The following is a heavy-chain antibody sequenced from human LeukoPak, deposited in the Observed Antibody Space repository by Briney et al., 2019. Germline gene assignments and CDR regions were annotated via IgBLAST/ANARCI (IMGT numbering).Heavy chain of an antibody. CDR1: GFTFSDFG. V-gene: IGHV3-7*01. D-gene: IGHD2-2*01. CDR2: IKGDETEK. CDR3: ARRIVVVPTARRSHFDY. Sequence: QPGGSLRLSCAASGFTFSDFGMNWVRQAPGKGLEWVAFIKGDETEKHYVDSLKGRFTISRDNAENSLSLQMNSLTVEDTAVYYCARRIVVVPTARRSHFDYWGQGTLVTVSS. J-gene: IGHJ4*02.